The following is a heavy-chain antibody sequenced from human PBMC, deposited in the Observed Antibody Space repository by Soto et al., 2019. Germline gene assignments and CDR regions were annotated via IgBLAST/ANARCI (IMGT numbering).Heavy chain of an antibody. D-gene: IGHD3-3*01. CDR1: GGTFSSYA. Sequence: SVKVSCKASGGTFSSYAISWVRQAPGQGLEWMGGIIPIFGTANYAQKFQGRVTITADKSTSTAYMELSSLRSEDTAVYYCASTLSEFITIFGVVSYYFDYWGQGTLVTVSS. CDR2: IIPIFGTA. J-gene: IGHJ4*02. V-gene: IGHV1-69*06. CDR3: ASTLSEFITIFGVVSYYFDY.